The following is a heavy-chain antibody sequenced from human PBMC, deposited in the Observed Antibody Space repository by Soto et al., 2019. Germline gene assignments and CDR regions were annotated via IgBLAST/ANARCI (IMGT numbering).Heavy chain of an antibody. Sequence: SETLSLTCAVSSYSISSSNWWGWIRQPPGRGLEWIGEINHSGSTNYNPSLKSRVTISVDTSKNQFSLKLSSVTAADTAVYYCARGRTTMVRGVRGNYGMDVWGQGTTVTVSS. V-gene: IGHV4-28*03. J-gene: IGHJ6*02. CDR3: ARGRTTMVRGVRGNYGMDV. D-gene: IGHD3-10*01. CDR2: INHSGST. CDR1: SYSISSSNW.